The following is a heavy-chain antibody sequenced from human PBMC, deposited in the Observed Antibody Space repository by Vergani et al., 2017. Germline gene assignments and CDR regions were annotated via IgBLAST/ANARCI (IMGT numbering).Heavy chain of an antibody. CDR2: ISSSGSTI. CDR1: GFTFSDYY. CDR3: AKGGPNLGSGGLYFCFHY. D-gene: IGHD3-10*01. V-gene: IGHV3-11*01. Sequence: QVQLVESGGGLVKPGGSLRLSCAASGFTFSDYYMSWIRQAPGKGLEWVSYISSSGSTIYYADSVKGRFTISRDNAQNTLYLQMNSLRVEDTAMYYCAKGGPNLGSGGLYFCFHYWGQGTRVTVSS. J-gene: IGHJ4*02.